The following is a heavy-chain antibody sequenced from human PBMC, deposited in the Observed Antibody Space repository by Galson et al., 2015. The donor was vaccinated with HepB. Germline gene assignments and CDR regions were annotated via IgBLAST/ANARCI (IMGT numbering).Heavy chain of an antibody. V-gene: IGHV3-30*18. CDR1: GFTFSNYG. D-gene: IGHD6-19*01. CDR3: AKDPYLYSALAGTMAGFDY. J-gene: IGHJ4*02. CDR2: ISYDGSNK. Sequence: SLRLSCAASGFTFSNYGMHWVRQAPGKGQERVAVISYDGSNKYYADSVKGRFTLSRDHSKNTLYLQLNSLRSEDTALYYCAKDPYLYSALAGTMAGFDYWGEGTLVTVSS.